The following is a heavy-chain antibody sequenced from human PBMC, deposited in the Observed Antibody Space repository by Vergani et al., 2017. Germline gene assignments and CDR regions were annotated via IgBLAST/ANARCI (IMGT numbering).Heavy chain of an antibody. V-gene: IGHV3-23*01. J-gene: IGHJ4*02. CDR3: VKDAGSYENFFDS. Sequence: EVQLLESGGSLKQPGGSVRLSCAASGFTFSTYAMHWVRQAPGKVLEWVSALAGGGGSTYYADSFKGLFIISRDNSRDTLYLKMNSLRPEDTATYYCVKDAGSYENFFDSWGQGTLVTVSS. CDR2: LAGGGGST. D-gene: IGHD1-26*01. CDR1: GFTFSTYA.